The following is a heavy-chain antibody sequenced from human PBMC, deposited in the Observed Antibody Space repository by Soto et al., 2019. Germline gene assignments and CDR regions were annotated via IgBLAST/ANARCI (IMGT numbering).Heavy chain of an antibody. J-gene: IGHJ6*03. D-gene: IGHD6-6*01. CDR1: GGSISSSSYY. Sequence: QLQLQESGPGLVKPSETLSLTCTVSGGSISSSSYYWGWIRQPPGQGLEWIGSIYYSASTYYNPYLKIRFTRGVDTSKYQFSLKLTSVTAADTAVYYGARQGVFAQQLVLGNYYYYMDVWGKGTTVTVSS. CDR2: IYYSAST. CDR3: ARQGVFAQQLVLGNYYYYMDV. V-gene: IGHV4-39*01.